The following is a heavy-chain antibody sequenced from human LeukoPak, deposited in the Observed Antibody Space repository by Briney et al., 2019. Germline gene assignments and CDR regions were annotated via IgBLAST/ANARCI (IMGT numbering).Heavy chain of an antibody. CDR2: ISGSGGST. V-gene: IGHV3-23*01. J-gene: IGHJ4*02. CDR3: AKDTEGSGWYARFDY. CDR1: GFTFSSYA. Sequence: PGGSLRLSCAASGFTFSSYAMSWVRQAPGKGLEWVSAISGSGGSTYYADSVKGRFTISRDNSKNTLYLQMNSLRAEDTAVYYCAKDTEGSGWYARFDYWGQGALVTVSS. D-gene: IGHD6-19*01.